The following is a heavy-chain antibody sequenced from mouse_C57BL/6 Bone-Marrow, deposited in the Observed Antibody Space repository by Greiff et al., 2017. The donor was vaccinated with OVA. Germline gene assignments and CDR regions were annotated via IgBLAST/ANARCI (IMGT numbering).Heavy chain of an antibody. CDR1: GFTFSSYT. CDR3: ARQGDYGSPYYYAMDY. CDR2: ISGGGGNT. D-gene: IGHD1-1*01. J-gene: IGHJ4*01. Sequence: EVKLMESGGGLVKPGGSLKLSCAASGFTFSSYTMSWVRQTPEKRLEWVATISGGGGNTYYPDSVKGRFTISRDNAKNTLYLQMSSLRSEDTALYYCARQGDYGSPYYYAMDYWGQGTSVTVSS. V-gene: IGHV5-9*01.